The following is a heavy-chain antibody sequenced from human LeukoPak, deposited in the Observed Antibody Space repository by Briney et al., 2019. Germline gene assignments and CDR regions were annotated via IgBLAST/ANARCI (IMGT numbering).Heavy chain of an antibody. D-gene: IGHD2-2*01. Sequence: GGSLRLSCAASGFTFSSYDMHWVCQAPEKGLEWVADIKCDGSEKCYVDSVKGRLTISRDNAKNSLYLQVNSLRAEDMTVYYCVRGVGSSTSCYVRAFDIWGQGTMVTVSS. CDR3: VRGVGSSTSCYVRAFDI. CDR2: IKCDGSEK. J-gene: IGHJ3*02. V-gene: IGHV3-52*01. CDR1: GFTFSSYD.